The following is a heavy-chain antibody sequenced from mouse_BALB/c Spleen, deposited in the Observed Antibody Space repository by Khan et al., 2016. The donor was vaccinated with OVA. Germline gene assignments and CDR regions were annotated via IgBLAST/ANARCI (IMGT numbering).Heavy chain of an antibody. D-gene: IGHD1-1*01. J-gene: IGHJ3*01. Sequence: EVRLVESGGDLVKPGGSLKLSCAASGFTFSTYGMSWVRQTPDKRLEWVATVSTGGGYTYYPDSVKGRFTIYRDNAKNTLYMQRSGLKSEDTAMFYCTRLAYYYDSEGFAYWGQGTLVTVSA. CDR1: GFTFSTYG. V-gene: IGHV5-6*02. CDR3: TRLAYYYDSEGFAY. CDR2: VSTGGGYT.